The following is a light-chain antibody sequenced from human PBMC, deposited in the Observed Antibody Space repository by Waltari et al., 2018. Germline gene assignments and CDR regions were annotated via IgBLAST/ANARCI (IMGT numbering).Light chain of an antibody. CDR3: QQYKNWPSLS. V-gene: IGKV3-15*01. CDR2: DGF. CDR1: QSLNSK. J-gene: IGKJ4*01. Sequence: EMVVTQSPATLSVSPGERVTLSCTTSQSLNSKLAWYQQKVDQSPRLLICDGFRRADGIPARFSGSESGTDFTLTISSLQSEDFAVYYCQQYKNWPSLSFGGGTKVEIK.